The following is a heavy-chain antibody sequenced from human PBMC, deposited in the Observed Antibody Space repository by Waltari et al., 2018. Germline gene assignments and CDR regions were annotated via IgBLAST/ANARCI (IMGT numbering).Heavy chain of an antibody. D-gene: IGHD3-22*01. J-gene: IGHJ4*02. CDR1: GFIFNNSA. CDR3: AKAHFYDNSGYMEN. CDR2: INGYGDKT. V-gene: IGHV3-23*01. Sequence: EVKVLESGGGLVQPGGSLRLTCTASGFIFNNSAINWVRQAPGKGLEWVSGINGYGDKTYYADSVRGRFTLSRDNSRNTLSLQMNSLRAEDTAVYYCAKAHFYDNSGYMENWGQGTLVTVSS.